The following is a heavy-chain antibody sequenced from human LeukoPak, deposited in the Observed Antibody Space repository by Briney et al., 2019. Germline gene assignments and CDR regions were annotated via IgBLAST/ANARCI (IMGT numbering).Heavy chain of an antibody. D-gene: IGHD2-2*01. Sequence: ASVKVSCKASGYTFTGYYMHWVRQAPGQGLECMGWINPNSGGTNYAQKFQGRVTMTRDTSISTAYMELSRLKSDDTAVYYCARGYCSSTSCYFSPDYWGQGALVTVSS. CDR2: INPNSGGT. CDR3: ARGYCSSTSCYFSPDY. CDR1: GYTFTGYY. V-gene: IGHV1-2*02. J-gene: IGHJ4*02.